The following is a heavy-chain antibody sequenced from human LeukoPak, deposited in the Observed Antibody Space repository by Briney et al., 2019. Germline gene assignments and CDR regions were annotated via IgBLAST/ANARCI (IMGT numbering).Heavy chain of an antibody. D-gene: IGHD4-17*01. CDR3: ARAVYGFDAFDI. J-gene: IGHJ3*02. Sequence: GGSLILSCAASGFTFSSYSMNWVRQAPGKGLEWVSSISSSSSYIYYADSVKGRFTISRDNAKNSLYLQMNSLRAEDTAVYYCARAVYGFDAFDIWGQGTMVTVSS. CDR2: ISSSSSYI. V-gene: IGHV3-21*01. CDR1: GFTFSSYS.